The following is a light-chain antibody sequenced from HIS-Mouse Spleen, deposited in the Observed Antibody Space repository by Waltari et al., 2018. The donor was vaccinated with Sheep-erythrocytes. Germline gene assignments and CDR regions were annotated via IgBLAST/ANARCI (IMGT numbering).Light chain of an antibody. Sequence: QSALTQPRSVSGSPGQSVPIPCTGTSRDVGGSNYVPWYQQHPGKAPKLMIYEVSKRPSGVPDRFSGSKSGNTASLTISGLQAEDEADYYCCSYAGSYNHVFATGTKVTVL. CDR2: EVS. J-gene: IGLJ1*01. V-gene: IGLV2-11*01. CDR1: SRDVGGSNY. CDR3: CSYAGSYNHV.